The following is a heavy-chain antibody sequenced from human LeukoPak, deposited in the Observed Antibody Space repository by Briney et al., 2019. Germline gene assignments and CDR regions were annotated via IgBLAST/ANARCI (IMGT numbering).Heavy chain of an antibody. V-gene: IGHV3-23*01. J-gene: IGHJ4*02. CDR2: INGSGGRT. CDR1: GFTFSTYV. CDR3: ANARSNYFDY. Sequence: GGSLRLSCAVSGFTFSTYVMSWVRQAPGKGLEWVSTINGSGGRTYYADSVKGRFTISRDNSKNTLYPQMNSLRAEDTAVYYCANARSNYFDYWGQGTLVTVSS.